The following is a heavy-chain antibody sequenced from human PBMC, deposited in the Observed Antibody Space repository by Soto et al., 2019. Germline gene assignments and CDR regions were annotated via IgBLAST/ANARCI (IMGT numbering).Heavy chain of an antibody. D-gene: IGHD2-15*01. Sequence: SETLSLTCTVSGGSISSYYWSWIRQPPGKGLEWIGYIYYSGSTNYNPSLKSRVTISVDTSKNQFSLKLLSVTAADTAVYYCSSLGDGYCSGGTSYSHNWFVPWRQETLVTVSS. CDR2: IYYSGST. CDR1: GGSISSYY. CDR3: SSLGDGYCSGGTSYSHNWFVP. V-gene: IGHV4-59*08. J-gene: IGHJ5*01.